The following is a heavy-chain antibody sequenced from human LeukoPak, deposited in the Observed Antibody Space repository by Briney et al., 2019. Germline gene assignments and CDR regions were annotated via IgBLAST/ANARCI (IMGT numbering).Heavy chain of an antibody. CDR2: IIPIFGTA. CDR3: ARAPRIAVAGSPAFDY. V-gene: IGHV1-69*05. D-gene: IGHD6-19*01. J-gene: IGHJ4*02. Sequence: ASVKVSCKASGGTFSSYAISWVRQAPGQGLEWMGRIIPIFGTANYAQEFQGRVTITTDESTSTAYMELSSLRSEDTAVYYCARAPRIAVAGSPAFDYWGQGTLVTVSS. CDR1: GGTFSSYA.